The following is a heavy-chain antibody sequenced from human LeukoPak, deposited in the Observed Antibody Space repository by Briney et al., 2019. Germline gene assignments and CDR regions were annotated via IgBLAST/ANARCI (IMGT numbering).Heavy chain of an antibody. J-gene: IGHJ6*02. CDR2: ISYDGSIK. D-gene: IGHD6-19*01. Sequence: GGSLRLSCAASGFTFSSYGMHWVRQAPGKGLEWVAVISYDGSIKYYADSVKGRFTISRDNSKNTLYLQMNSLRAEDTAVYYCAKERGGGQWLEYYYYGMDVWGQGTTVTVSS. CDR3: AKERGGGQWLEYYYYGMDV. CDR1: GFTFSSYG. V-gene: IGHV3-30*18.